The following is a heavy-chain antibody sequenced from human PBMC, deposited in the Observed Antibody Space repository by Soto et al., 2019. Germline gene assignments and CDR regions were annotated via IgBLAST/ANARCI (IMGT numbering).Heavy chain of an antibody. CDR3: ARHPRDDYNYGGSGIFDY. CDR2: MYYSGSS. V-gene: IGHV4-39*01. D-gene: IGHD4-4*01. Sequence: QLQLQESGPGLVKPSETLSLTCSVSGGSISSRTFWWAWIRQPPGKGLEWIGVMYYSGSSYSSPSLKSRVTISVDTSKNQLSLKLNSVTAADTAVYYCARHPRDDYNYGGSGIFDYWGQGTLVTVSS. CDR1: GGSISSRTFW. J-gene: IGHJ4*02.